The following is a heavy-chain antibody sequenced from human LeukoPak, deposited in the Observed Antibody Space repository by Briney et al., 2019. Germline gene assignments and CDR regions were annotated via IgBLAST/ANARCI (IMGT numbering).Heavy chain of an antibody. D-gene: IGHD5-24*01. CDR3: ARELYTRDGYNSYMDV. CDR1: GFTVSSNY. J-gene: IGHJ6*03. CDR2: IYSGGST. V-gene: IGHV3-53*01. Sequence: GGSLRLSCAASGFTVSSNYMSWVRQAPGKGLEWVSVIYSGGSTYYADSVEGRFTISRDNSKNTLYLQMNSLRAEDTAVYYCARELYTRDGYNSYMDVWGRGTTVTVSS.